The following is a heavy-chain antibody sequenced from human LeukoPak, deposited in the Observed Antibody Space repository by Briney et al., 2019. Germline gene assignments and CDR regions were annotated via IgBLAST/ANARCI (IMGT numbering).Heavy chain of an antibody. CDR3: ARESMVRGAHWPLDY. CDR2: ISYDGSNK. J-gene: IGHJ4*02. D-gene: IGHD3-10*01. V-gene: IGHV3-30-3*01. Sequence: GGSLRLSCAASGFTFSSYAMHWVRQAPGKGLEWVAVISYDGSNKYYADSVNGRFTISRDNSKNTLYLQMNSLRAEDTAVYYCARESMVRGAHWPLDYWGQGTLVTVSS. CDR1: GFTFSSYA.